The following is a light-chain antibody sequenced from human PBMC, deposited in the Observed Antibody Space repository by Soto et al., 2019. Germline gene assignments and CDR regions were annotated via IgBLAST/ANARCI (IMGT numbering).Light chain of an antibody. Sequence: QSALTQPASVSGSPGQSITISCTGTSSDVGGYNYVSWYQQHPGKAPKLMIYDVSNRPSGVSNRFSGSKSGNTASLTISGLQAEDDADYYWRSSTCTSTCVFALGTKVTVL. CDR2: DVS. CDR1: SSDVGGYNY. CDR3: RSSTCTSTCV. J-gene: IGLJ1*01. V-gene: IGLV2-14*01.